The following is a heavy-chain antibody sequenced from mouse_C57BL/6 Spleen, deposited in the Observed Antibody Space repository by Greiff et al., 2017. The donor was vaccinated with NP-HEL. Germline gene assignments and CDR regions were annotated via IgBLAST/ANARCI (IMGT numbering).Heavy chain of an antibody. CDR2: INPSSGYT. V-gene: IGHV1-4*01. Sequence: VQLVESGAELARPGASVKMSCKASGYTFTSYTMHWVKQRPGQGLEWIGYINPSSGYTKYNQKFKDKATLTADKSSSTAYMQLSSLTSEDSAVYYCARTTAQATIAYWGQGTLVTVSA. CDR3: ARTTAQATIAY. J-gene: IGHJ3*01. CDR1: GYTFTSYT. D-gene: IGHD3-2*02.